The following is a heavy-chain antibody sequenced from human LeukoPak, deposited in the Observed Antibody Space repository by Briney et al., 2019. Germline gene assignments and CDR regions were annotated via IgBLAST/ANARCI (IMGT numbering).Heavy chain of an antibody. V-gene: IGHV4-59*06. D-gene: IGHD2-2*01. CDR3: ARDPGGGYCSSTSCPVDGMDV. J-gene: IGHJ6*02. CDR2: IYYSGST. CDR1: GGSISSYY. Sequence: SETLSLTCTVSGGSISSYYWSWIRQPPGKGLEWIGYIYYSGSTYYNPSPKSRVTISVDTSKNQFSLKLSSVTAADTAVYYCARDPGGGYCSSTSCPVDGMDVWGQGTTVTVSS.